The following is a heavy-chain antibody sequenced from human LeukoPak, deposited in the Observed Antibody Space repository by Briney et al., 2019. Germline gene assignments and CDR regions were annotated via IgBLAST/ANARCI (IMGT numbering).Heavy chain of an antibody. CDR2: ISSSGSTI. CDR1: GFSFRCYW. CDR3: AELRITMIGGV. D-gene: IGHD3-10*02. J-gene: IGHJ6*04. Sequence: PGGSLRLSCAASGFSFRCYWMHWVRQAPGKGLEWVSYISSSGSTIYYADSVKGRFTISRDNAKNSLYLQMNSLRAEDTAVYYCAELRITMIGGVWGKGTTVTISS. V-gene: IGHV3-48*03.